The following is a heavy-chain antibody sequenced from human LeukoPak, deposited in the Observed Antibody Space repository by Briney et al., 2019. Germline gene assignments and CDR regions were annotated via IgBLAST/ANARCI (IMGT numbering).Heavy chain of an antibody. CDR1: GYTLTELS. D-gene: IGHD3-16*01. V-gene: IGHV1-24*01. CDR2: FDPEDGET. Sequence: GASVKVSCKVSGYTLTELSMHWVRQAPGKGLEWMGGFDPEDGETIYTQKFQGRVTMTEDTSTDTAYMELSSLRSEDTAVYYCATFRGSVEYFQHWGQGTLVTVSS. CDR3: ATFRGSVEYFQH. J-gene: IGHJ1*01.